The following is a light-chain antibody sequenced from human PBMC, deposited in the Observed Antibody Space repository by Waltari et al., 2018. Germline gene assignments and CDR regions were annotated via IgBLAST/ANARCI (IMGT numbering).Light chain of an antibody. CDR3: QQYNRYSPWT. Sequence: DIQMTQSPSTLSASVGDRVTITCRASQSISSWLAWYQQKPGKAPKLLIYKAASLESGVPSRFSGSGSGTEFTLTISSLQPDDFATDYCQQYNRYSPWTVGQGTKVEIK. V-gene: IGKV1-5*03. CDR1: QSISSW. J-gene: IGKJ1*01. CDR2: KAA.